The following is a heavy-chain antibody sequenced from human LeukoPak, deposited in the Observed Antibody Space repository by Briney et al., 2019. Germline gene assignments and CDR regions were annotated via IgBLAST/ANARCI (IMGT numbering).Heavy chain of an antibody. V-gene: IGHV3-23*01. CDR1: GFTFNTHA. CDR3: AKDLSPLYYYYGMDV. CDR2: LGGSETTP. Sequence: GGSLRLSCVASGFTFNTHALSWPRQAPGKGLEGFSLLGGSETTPSYADSVKGRFTISRDNSKNTVFLQMNSLSAEDTAVYYCAKDLSPLYYYYGMDVWGQGTTVTVSS. J-gene: IGHJ6*02.